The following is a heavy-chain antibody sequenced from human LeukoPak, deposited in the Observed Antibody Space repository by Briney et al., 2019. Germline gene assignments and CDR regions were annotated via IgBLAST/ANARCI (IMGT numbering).Heavy chain of an antibody. V-gene: IGHV1-8*01. J-gene: IGHJ4*02. CDR3: ARGHDYGDYLDY. CDR2: MNPNSGNT. CDR1: GYTFTSYD. D-gene: IGHD4-17*01. Sequence: ASVKVSCKASGYTFTSYDINWVRQATGQGLEWMGWMNPNSGNTGYAQKFQGRVTMTRNTSISTAYMELSSLRSEDTAVYYCARGHDYGDYLDYWGQGTLATVSS.